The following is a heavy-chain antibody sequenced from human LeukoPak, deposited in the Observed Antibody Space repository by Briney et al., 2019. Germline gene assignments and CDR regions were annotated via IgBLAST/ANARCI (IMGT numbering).Heavy chain of an antibody. CDR1: GFSFSSYA. CDR3: AKDAFYYDSSGYYVD. CDR2: ISGSGGST. V-gene: IGHV3-23*01. J-gene: IGHJ4*02. D-gene: IGHD3-22*01. Sequence: GGSLRLSCAASGFSFSSYAMSWVRQAPGRGLEWVSAISGSGGSTYYADSVKGRFTISRDNSKNTLYLQMNSLRAEDTAIYYCAKDAFYYDSSGYYVDWGQGTLVTVPS.